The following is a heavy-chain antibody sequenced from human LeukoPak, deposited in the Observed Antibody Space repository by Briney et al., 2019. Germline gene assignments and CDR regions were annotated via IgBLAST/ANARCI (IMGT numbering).Heavy chain of an antibody. V-gene: IGHV3-7*01. CDR2: IKQDGSEK. Sequence: GGSLRLSCAASRFTFSTYWMSWVGQAPGKGLEWVANIKQDGSEKYYVDSVKGRFTISRDNAKNSLYLQMNSLRAEDTAVYYCARDGVFRSSAPDYWGQGTLVTVSS. CDR1: RFTFSTYW. CDR3: ARDGVFRSSAPDY. J-gene: IGHJ4*02. D-gene: IGHD6-6*01.